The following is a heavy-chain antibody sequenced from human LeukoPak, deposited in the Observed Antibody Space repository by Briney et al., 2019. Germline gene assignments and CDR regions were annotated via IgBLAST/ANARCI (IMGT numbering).Heavy chain of an antibody. CDR1: GGSFSGYY. J-gene: IGHJ4*02. CDR2: INHSGST. CDR3: ARRGGQKKPTRKYSGIDY. D-gene: IGHD1-26*01. V-gene: IGHV4-34*01. Sequence: TSETLSLTCAVYGGSFSGYYWSWIRQPPGKGLEWIGEINHSGSTNYNPSLKSRVTISVDTSKNQFSLKLSSVTAADTAVYYCARRGGQKKPTRKYSGIDYWGQGTLVTVSS.